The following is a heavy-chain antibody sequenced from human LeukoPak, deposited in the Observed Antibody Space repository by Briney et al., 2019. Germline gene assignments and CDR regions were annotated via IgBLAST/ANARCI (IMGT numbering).Heavy chain of an antibody. CDR1: GYTLTELS. V-gene: IGHV1-24*01. D-gene: IGHD3-10*01. J-gene: IGHJ2*01. Sequence: ASVKVSCKVSGYTLTELSMHWVRQAPGKGLEWMGGFDPEDGETIYAQKFQGRVTMTEDISTDTAYMELSSLRSEDTAVYYCATTYLRYYYGSGSYFDLWGRGTLVTVSS. CDR2: FDPEDGET. CDR3: ATTYLRYYYGSGSYFDL.